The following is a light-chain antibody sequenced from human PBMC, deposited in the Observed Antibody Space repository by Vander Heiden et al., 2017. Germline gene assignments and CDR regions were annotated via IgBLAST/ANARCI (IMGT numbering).Light chain of an antibody. CDR2: GVS. Sequence: ELVMTQSPAILSVSPGERVSVSCRASETVASNLAWYQQKPGQAPRLLIAGVSTRATGVPARFSGSGSGTEFTLTISNLEAEDFAVYYCQQYFVWWTFGQGTKVE. CDR1: ETVASN. V-gene: IGKV3-15*01. J-gene: IGKJ1*01. CDR3: QQYFVWWT.